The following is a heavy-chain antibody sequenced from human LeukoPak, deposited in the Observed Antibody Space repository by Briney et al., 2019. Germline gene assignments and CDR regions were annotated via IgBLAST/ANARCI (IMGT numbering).Heavy chain of an antibody. CDR3: AGWEPPQYFQH. Sequence: PSETLSLTCTVSGGSISSYYWSWIRQPPGKGLEWIGYIYYSGSTNYNPSLKSRVTISVDTSKNQFSLKLSSVTAADTAVYYCAGWEPPQYFQHWGQGTLVTVSS. CDR1: GGSISSYY. CDR2: IYYSGST. J-gene: IGHJ1*01. D-gene: IGHD1-26*01. V-gene: IGHV4-59*01.